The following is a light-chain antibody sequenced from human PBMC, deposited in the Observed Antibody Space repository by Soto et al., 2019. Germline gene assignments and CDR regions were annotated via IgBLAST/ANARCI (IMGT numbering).Light chain of an antibody. CDR2: DAS. Sequence: EIVLTQSPATLSLSPWERATLSCRTSQSVSSYFAWYQQKPGRAPRLLIYDASNRATGIPARFIGSGSGTDFTLTISSLEPEDFAVYYCHQRSNWPITFGQGTRLEIK. J-gene: IGKJ5*01. CDR1: QSVSSY. CDR3: HQRSNWPIT. V-gene: IGKV3-11*01.